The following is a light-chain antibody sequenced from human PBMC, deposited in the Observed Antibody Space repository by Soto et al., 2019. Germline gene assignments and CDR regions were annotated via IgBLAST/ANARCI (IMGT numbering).Light chain of an antibody. V-gene: IGKV1-5*01. Sequence: SPSTLSASVGDRVTITCRASQSISSWLAWYQQKPGKAPKLLIYDASSLESGVPSRFSGSGSGTEFTLTISSLQPDDFATYYCQQYNTYSYTFGQGTKVEMK. CDR2: DAS. J-gene: IGKJ2*01. CDR3: QQYNTYSYT. CDR1: QSISSW.